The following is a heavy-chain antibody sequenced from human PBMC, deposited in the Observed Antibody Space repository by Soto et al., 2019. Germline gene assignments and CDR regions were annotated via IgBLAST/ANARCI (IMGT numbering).Heavy chain of an antibody. CDR1: GFTFKTDW. Sequence: EVQLVESGGGMVQPGRSLRLSCVGSGFTFKTDWMTWVRQGPGKGLEWVANIKGDGTKENYVDSVKGRFTISRDNAKNSLYLQMNSLTVVDTAVHYFASDLSPSCGGAWCDALDLWGQGTVVTVSS. J-gene: IGHJ3*01. CDR2: IKGDGTKE. CDR3: ASDLSPSCGGAWCDALDL. D-gene: IGHD2-21*01. V-gene: IGHV3-7*04.